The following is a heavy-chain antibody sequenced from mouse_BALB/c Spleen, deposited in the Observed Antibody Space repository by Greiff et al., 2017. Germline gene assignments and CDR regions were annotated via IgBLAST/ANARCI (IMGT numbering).Heavy chain of an antibody. V-gene: IGHV1-62-2*01. CDR1: GYTFTEYI. CDR3: ARHEGDYYGSSHYFDY. J-gene: IGHJ2*01. CDR2: FYPGSGSI. Sequence: VQLQQSGAELVKPGASVKLSCKASGYTFTEYIIHWVKQRSGQGLEWIGWFYPGSGSIKYNEKFKDKATLTADKSSSTVYMELSRLTSEDSAVYFCARHEGDYYGSSHYFDYWGQGTTLTVSS. D-gene: IGHD1-1*01.